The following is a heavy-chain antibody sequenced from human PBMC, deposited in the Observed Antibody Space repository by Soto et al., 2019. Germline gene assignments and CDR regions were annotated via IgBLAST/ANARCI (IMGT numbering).Heavy chain of an antibody. Sequence: AKGLEWVSATSAGSTYIYYADSVKGRFTISRDNSQNTLYLQMNSLRAEDTAVYYYEKRRQVRAVPAFRGQGTLVPVSS. J-gene: IGHJ4*02. CDR2: TSAGSTYI. D-gene: IGHD3-9*01. CDR3: EKRRQVRAVPAF. V-gene: IGHV3-23*01.